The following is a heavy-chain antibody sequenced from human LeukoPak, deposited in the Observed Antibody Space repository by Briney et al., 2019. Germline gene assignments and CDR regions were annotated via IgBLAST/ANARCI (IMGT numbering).Heavy chain of an antibody. CDR1: GGTFSSYA. CDR3: ARLGYCSSTSCYSGSYVDY. CDR2: IIPIFGTA. J-gene: IGHJ4*02. Sequence: SVKVSCKASGGTFSSYAISWVRQAPGQGLEWMGGIIPIFGTANYAQKFQGRVTITADESTSTAYMELSSLRSEDTAVYYCARLGYCSSTSCYSGSYVDYWGQGTLVTVSS. D-gene: IGHD2-2*02. V-gene: IGHV1-69*13.